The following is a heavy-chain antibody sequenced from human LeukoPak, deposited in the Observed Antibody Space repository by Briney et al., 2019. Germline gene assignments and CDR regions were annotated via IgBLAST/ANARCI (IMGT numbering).Heavy chain of an antibody. V-gene: IGHV4-59*08. Sequence: SETLSLTCTVSRGSISSYYWTWVRQPPGKGLEWIGHIFYTGNTNYNPSLRGRVTISVDTSKNQFSLKLSSVTAADTAVYYCARHGFYYFDYWGQGTLVTVSS. CDR3: ARHGFYYFDY. D-gene: IGHD5-12*01. CDR2: IFYTGNT. J-gene: IGHJ4*02. CDR1: RGSISSYY.